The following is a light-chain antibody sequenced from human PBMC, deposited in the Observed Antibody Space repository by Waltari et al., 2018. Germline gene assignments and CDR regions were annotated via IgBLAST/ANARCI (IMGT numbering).Light chain of an antibody. CDR2: GAS. CDR3: QQYGSSPQA. V-gene: IGKV3-20*01. Sequence: EIVLTQSPGTLSLSPGETAALSCRASQSVSSNFLAGYQQKPGQAPRLLIFGASNRATGIPDRFSGSGSETDFTLTVSRLEPEDFAVYYCQQYGSSPQAFGQGTKVEI. CDR1: QSVSSNF. J-gene: IGKJ1*01.